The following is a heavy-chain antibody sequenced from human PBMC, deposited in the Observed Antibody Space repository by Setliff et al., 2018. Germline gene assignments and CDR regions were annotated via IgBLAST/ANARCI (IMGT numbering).Heavy chain of an antibody. J-gene: IGHJ4*02. D-gene: IGHD6-19*01. V-gene: IGHV3-11*01. CDR1: GFTFSDYY. CDR3: ARGTSGWFPHDY. CDR2: ITSSGDTM. Sequence: GGSLRLSCAASGFTFSDYYMSWIRQAPGKGLEWVSYITSSGDTMNYADSVKGRFTISRDNAKNSLYLQMNSLRGEDTAVYYCARGTSGWFPHDYWGQGTLVTVSS.